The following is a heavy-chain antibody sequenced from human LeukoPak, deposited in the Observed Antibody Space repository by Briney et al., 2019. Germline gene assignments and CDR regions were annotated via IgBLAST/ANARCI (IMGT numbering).Heavy chain of an antibody. D-gene: IGHD6-13*01. Sequence: GGSLRLSCAASGFTFTYFGMHWVRQAPGKGLEWVAVISYDGSNKYYADSVKGRFTISRDNSKNTLYLQMNSLRAEDTAVYYCAKGRLYSSSWAPFDYWGQGTLVTVSS. CDR1: GFTFTYFG. CDR2: ISYDGSNK. J-gene: IGHJ4*02. V-gene: IGHV3-30*18. CDR3: AKGRLYSSSWAPFDY.